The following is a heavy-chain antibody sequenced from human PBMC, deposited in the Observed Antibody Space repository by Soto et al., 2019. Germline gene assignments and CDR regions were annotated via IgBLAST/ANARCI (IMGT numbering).Heavy chain of an antibody. J-gene: IGHJ4*02. CDR1: GDTFNFYT. V-gene: IGHV1-69*02. D-gene: IGHD3-10*01. Sequence: QVQLVQSGAEVKKPGSSVKVSCKASGDTFNFYTISWVRQAPGQGLEWMGRIIPMLGMSNYAQKFQDRVTIIADKYTSTAYMQSSSLRCEDTGIYYCATSYGSGSRPFDYWGQGTLVTVSS. CDR3: ATSYGSGSRPFDY. CDR2: IIPMLGMS.